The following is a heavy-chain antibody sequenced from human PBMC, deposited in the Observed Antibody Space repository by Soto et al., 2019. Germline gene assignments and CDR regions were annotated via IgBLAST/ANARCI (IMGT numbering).Heavy chain of an antibody. Sequence: QVQLVESGGGVVQPGRSLRLSCASSGFTLGSYSLHWVRQPPGKGLEWVAVISKDGGSKYYADSVRGRFTISRDHSKSTLYLEMNSLRTEDTAVYFCARDVGFGDLSPTTYYYNAMDVWGRGTTVTVSS. CDR2: ISKDGGSK. V-gene: IGHV3-30*04. D-gene: IGHD3-10*01. J-gene: IGHJ6*02. CDR1: GFTLGSYS. CDR3: ARDVGFGDLSPTTYYYNAMDV.